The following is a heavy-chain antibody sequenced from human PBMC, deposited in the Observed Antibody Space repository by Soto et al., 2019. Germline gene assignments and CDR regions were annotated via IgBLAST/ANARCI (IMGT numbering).Heavy chain of an antibody. CDR1: GFTFNSYA. Sequence: EGQLLESGGGLVQPGGSLRLSCAASGFTFNSYAMSWVRQAPEPGLEWVSTISAVGGSTYSADSVKGRFTISRDNSKNTLYLQMNSLRADDTAVYYCAKLSTGSYWYFDLWGRGTLVTVSS. V-gene: IGHV3-23*01. CDR2: ISAVGGST. D-gene: IGHD6-19*01. J-gene: IGHJ2*01. CDR3: AKLSTGSYWYFDL.